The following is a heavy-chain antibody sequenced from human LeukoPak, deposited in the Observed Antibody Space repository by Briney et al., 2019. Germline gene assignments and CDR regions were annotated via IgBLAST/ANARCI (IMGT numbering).Heavy chain of an antibody. V-gene: IGHV3-7*01. D-gene: IGHD3-22*01. CDR3: ARGSSGYYIGYFDY. CDR2: MNQDGSKM. CDR1: GFTFSSYW. Sequence: PGGSLRLSCAASGFTFSSYWMTWVRQAPGKGLEWVANMNQDGSKMYYVDSLKGRFTISRDNAKNSLYLQMNGLRAEDTAVYYCARGSSGYYIGYFDYWGQGTLVTVSS. J-gene: IGHJ4*02.